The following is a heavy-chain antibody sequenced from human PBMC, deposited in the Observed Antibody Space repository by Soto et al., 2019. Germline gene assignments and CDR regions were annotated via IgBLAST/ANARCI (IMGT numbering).Heavy chain of an antibody. CDR2: IYYSGST. J-gene: IGHJ4*02. CDR1: GGSISSGVYY. CDR3: ARDGSPHDYFDY. Sequence: PSETLSLTCTVSGGSISSGVYYWSWIRQHPGKGLEWIGYIYYSGSTNYNPSLKSRVTISVDTSKNQFSLKLSSVTAADTAVYYCARDGSPHDYFDYWGQGTLVTVSS. V-gene: IGHV4-61*08. D-gene: IGHD1-26*01.